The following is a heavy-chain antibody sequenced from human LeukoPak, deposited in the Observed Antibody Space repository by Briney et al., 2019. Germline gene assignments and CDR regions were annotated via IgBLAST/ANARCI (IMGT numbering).Heavy chain of an antibody. CDR3: ARLGPMALDSSGSFDY. J-gene: IGHJ4*02. D-gene: IGHD3-22*01. V-gene: IGHV5-51*01. Sequence: GESLKISCKGSGYSFTSYWIGWVRQMPGKGLEWMGIIYPGDSDTRYSPSFQGQVTISADKSISTAYLQWSSLKASDTAMYYCARLGPMALDSSGSFDYWGQGTLVTVSS. CDR2: IYPGDSDT. CDR1: GYSFTSYW.